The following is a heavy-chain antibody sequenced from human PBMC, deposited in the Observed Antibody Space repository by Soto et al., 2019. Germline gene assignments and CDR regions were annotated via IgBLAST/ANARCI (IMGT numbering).Heavy chain of an antibody. Sequence: QVQLQQWGAGLLKPSENLSLTCSVYGGSFSGYQWSWFSQSPGKGLEWIGEINHSGDTNYKPSLRSRITISVDTSKNQCSLKLNSVTATDTAVYYCARRESRRSYYYFDLWGRGTLVSVSS. CDR3: ARRESRRSYYYFDL. D-gene: IGHD2-21*01. V-gene: IGHV4-34*01. J-gene: IGHJ2*01. CDR1: GGSFSGYQ. CDR2: INHSGDT.